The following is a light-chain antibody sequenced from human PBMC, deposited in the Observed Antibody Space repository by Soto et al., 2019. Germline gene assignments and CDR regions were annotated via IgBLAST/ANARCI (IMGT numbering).Light chain of an antibody. V-gene: IGKV3-15*01. J-gene: IGKJ4*01. CDR2: DTS. CDR3: QHYVNWPLT. Sequence: EVVMTQSPATLSVSPGERATLSCRSIRGIGSTLAWYQQKPGQTPRLLIYDTSTRATGVPARFIGSASGTEFTLTITSLQSEDFAVYYCQHYVNWPLTFGGGTRVENK. CDR1: RGIGST.